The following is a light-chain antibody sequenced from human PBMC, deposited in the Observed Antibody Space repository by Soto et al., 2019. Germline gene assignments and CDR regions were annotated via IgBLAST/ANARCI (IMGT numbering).Light chain of an antibody. V-gene: IGLV1-44*01. J-gene: IGLJ1*01. CDR1: SSNIGWRT. Sequence: QSVLTQPPSASGTPGQRVTISCSGSSSNIGWRTENWYRQLPGTAPKLLIYNNIQRPSGVPDRFSGSKSGTSASLAITGLQSEDEADYYCAAWDDSLTAHVVGVGTKLTVL. CDR3: AAWDDSLTAHV. CDR2: NNI.